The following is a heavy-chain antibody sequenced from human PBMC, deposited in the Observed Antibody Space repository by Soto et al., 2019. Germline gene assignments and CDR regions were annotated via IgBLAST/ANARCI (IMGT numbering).Heavy chain of an antibody. CDR3: AKDISSWDYFDY. CDR2: ISWNSGSI. V-gene: IGHV3-9*01. CDR1: GFTFDDYA. D-gene: IGHD6-13*01. J-gene: IGHJ4*02. Sequence: EVQLVESGGGLVQPGRSLRLSCAASGFTFDDYAMHWVRQAPGKGLEWVSGISWNSGSIGYADSVKCRFTISRDNAKNSLYLQMNSLRAEDTALYYCAKDISSWDYFDYWGQGTLVTVSS.